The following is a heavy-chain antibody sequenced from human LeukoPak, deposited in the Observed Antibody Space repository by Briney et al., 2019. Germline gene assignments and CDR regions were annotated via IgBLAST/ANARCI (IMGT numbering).Heavy chain of an antibody. Sequence: GRSLRLSCAASGFTFDDYAMHWVRQAPGKGLEWVSGISGSGGSTYYADSVKGRFTISRDNSKNTLYLQMNSLRAEDTAVYYCAKDLSKRDYGDYLYYFDYWGQGTLVTVSS. D-gene: IGHD4-17*01. CDR3: AKDLSKRDYGDYLYYFDY. CDR2: ISGSGGST. CDR1: GFTFDDYA. V-gene: IGHV3-23*01. J-gene: IGHJ4*02.